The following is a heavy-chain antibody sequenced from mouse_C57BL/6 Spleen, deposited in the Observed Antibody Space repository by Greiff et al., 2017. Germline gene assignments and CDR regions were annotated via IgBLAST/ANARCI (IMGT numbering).Heavy chain of an antibody. CDR3: ARGFTTVVATDAMDY. CDR1: GYTFTSYG. J-gene: IGHJ4*01. Sequence: QVQLQQSGAELARPGASVKLSCKASGYTFTSYGISWVKQRTGQGLEWVGEIYPRSGNTYYNETFKGKATLTADKSSSTAYMELRSLTSEDSAVFFCARGFTTVVATDAMDYWGQGTSVTVSS. CDR2: IYPRSGNT. V-gene: IGHV1-81*01. D-gene: IGHD1-1*01.